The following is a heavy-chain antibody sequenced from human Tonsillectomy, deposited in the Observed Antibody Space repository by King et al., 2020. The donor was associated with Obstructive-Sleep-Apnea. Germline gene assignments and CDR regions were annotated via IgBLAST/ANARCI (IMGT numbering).Heavy chain of an antibody. Sequence: DVQLVESGGALVKPGGSLRLSCAASGFTFSNAWMSWVRQPPGKGLEWVGRIRSKTDGGTTDYAALVKGRFTISRDNSKNTLYLQMNSLKTEDTAVYYCTTLVWFGGLVWDYWGQGTLVTVSS. V-gene: IGHV3-15*02. CDR2: IRSKTDGGTT. J-gene: IGHJ4*02. CDR1: GFTFSNAW. CDR3: TTLVWFGGLVWDY. D-gene: IGHD3-10*01.